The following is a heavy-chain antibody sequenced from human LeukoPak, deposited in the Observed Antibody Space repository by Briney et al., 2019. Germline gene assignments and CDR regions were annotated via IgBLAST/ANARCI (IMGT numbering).Heavy chain of an antibody. CDR3: ARGVTIFGVASYYYYYMDV. CDR1: GGSFSGYY. CDR2: IKHSGST. Sequence: SETLSLTCAVYGGSFSGYYWSWIRQPPGKGLEWIGEIKHSGSTNYNPSLKSRVTISVDTSKNQFSLKLSSVTAADTAVYYCARGVTIFGVASYYYYYMDVWAKGPRSPSP. V-gene: IGHV4-34*01. J-gene: IGHJ6*03. D-gene: IGHD3-3*01.